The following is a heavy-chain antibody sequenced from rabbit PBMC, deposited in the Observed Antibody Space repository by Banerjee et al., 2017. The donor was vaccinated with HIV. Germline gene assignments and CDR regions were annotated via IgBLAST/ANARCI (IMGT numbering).Heavy chain of an antibody. D-gene: IGHD4-1*01. Sequence: LEESGGDLVKPGAFLTLTCTASGFSLSIYEMCWVRQAPGKGLEWIACSYAGSSGSTYYANWAKGRFTISKTSSTTVTLQMTSLTAADTATYFCARDLAGVIGWNFNLWGPGTLV. J-gene: IGHJ4*01. CDR2: SYAGSSGST. V-gene: IGHV1S40*01. CDR3: ARDLAGVIGWNFNL. CDR1: GFSLSIYE.